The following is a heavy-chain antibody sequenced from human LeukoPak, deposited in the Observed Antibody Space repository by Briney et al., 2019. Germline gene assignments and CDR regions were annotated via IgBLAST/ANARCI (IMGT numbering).Heavy chain of an antibody. Sequence: PGGSLRLSCVASGFTFSSYEMNWVRQAPGKGLEWVSHISSSGITVYYADSVKGRFTTSRDNAKNSLFLQMNNLRAEDTSVYYCALTRGYSGYDIDYWGQGTMVTVSS. CDR2: ISSSGITV. CDR3: ALTRGYSGYDIDY. V-gene: IGHV3-48*03. J-gene: IGHJ4*02. CDR1: GFTFSSYE. D-gene: IGHD5-12*01.